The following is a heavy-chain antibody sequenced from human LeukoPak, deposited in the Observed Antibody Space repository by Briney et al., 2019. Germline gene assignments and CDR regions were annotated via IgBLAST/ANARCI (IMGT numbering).Heavy chain of an antibody. CDR3: AKDGQYQLLLYYFDY. Sequence: PGGSLRLACAASGFTFSSYGMHWVRQAPGKGLEFVAVISYDGSNKYYADSVKGRFTISRDNSKTTLYLQMNSLRAEDTAVYYCAKDGQYQLLLYYFDYWGQGTLVTVSS. V-gene: IGHV3-30*18. D-gene: IGHD2-2*01. CDR2: ISYDGSNK. J-gene: IGHJ4*02. CDR1: GFTFSSYG.